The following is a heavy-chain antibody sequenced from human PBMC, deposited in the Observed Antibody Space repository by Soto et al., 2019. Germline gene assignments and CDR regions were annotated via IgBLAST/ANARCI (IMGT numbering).Heavy chain of an antibody. V-gene: IGHV3-48*02. D-gene: IGHD3-16*02. J-gene: IGHJ6*02. CDR2: FTSSGSTT. CDR3: ARVAIASGGVIAVTYALDV. CDR1: GFTLSTYS. Sequence: GGSLRLSCEVSGFTLSTYSMNWVRQAPGKGLELVSFFTSSGSTTYYADSVKGRFTVSRDNVKNSLFLQMNSLRDEDTAVYYCARVAIASGGVIAVTYALDVWGQGTTVTVSS.